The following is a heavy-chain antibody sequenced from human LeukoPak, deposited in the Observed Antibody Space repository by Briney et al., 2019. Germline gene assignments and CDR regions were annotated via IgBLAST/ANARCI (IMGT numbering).Heavy chain of an antibody. CDR3: ARFGYGSGSYYNWFDP. J-gene: IGHJ5*02. Sequence: SETLSLTCSVSGGSISSGPYFWSWIRQSPGQGLEWIGEINHRGSTNHNPSLKSRVTISVDTSKNQFSLKLSSVTAADTAVYYCARFGYGSGSYYNWFDPWGQGTLVTVSS. CDR2: INHRGST. D-gene: IGHD3-10*01. CDR1: GGSISSGPYF. V-gene: IGHV4-30-2*06.